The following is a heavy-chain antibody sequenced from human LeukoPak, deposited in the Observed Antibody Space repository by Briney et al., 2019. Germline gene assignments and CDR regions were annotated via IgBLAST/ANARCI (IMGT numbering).Heavy chain of an antibody. CDR2: TKAKVDNYVT. D-gene: IGHD3-10*01. J-gene: IGHJ4*02. CDR1: GFTFSDYY. V-gene: IGHV3-72*01. CDR3: TRGNIGSYDY. Sequence: GGSLRLSCVVSGFTFSDYYMDWVRQTPGKGPEWIGRTKAKVDNYVTEYAASVKGRFTISRDESKSSLYLQMNSLKTEDTAVYYCTRGNIGSYDYWGQGTRVTVSS.